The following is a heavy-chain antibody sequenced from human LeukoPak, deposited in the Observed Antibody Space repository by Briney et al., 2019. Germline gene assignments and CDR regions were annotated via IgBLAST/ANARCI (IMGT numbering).Heavy chain of an antibody. CDR1: GFTLCVYW. D-gene: IGHD3-3*01. CDR2: DNPEGTA. CDR3: VRARRDATRSGEPQYYFVY. V-gene: IGHV3-74*01. Sequence: LSGGALRLSCAASGFTLCVYWMHWVHQAPGKGLVWVARDNPEGTAYYADSVRGRFTTSRDGAKTTLYLQRSSLTAEDTALYYCVRARRDATRSGEPQYYFVYWGQGTLVPVSS. J-gene: IGHJ4*02.